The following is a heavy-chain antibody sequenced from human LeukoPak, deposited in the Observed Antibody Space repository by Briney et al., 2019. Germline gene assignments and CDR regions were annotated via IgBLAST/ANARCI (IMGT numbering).Heavy chain of an antibody. CDR2: IYNDGRT. CDR3: ARGRNYFPIDF. J-gene: IGHJ4*02. CDR1: TFIVSNSH. V-gene: IGHV3-53*01. Sequence: GGSLRLSCVASTFIVSNSHMTWVRQTPGQGLEWVSVIYNDGRTFYADSVKGRFTISRDNSRNTLYLQMNSLRAEDTAVYYCARGRNYFPIDFWGQGTPVTVSS. D-gene: IGHD2/OR15-2a*01.